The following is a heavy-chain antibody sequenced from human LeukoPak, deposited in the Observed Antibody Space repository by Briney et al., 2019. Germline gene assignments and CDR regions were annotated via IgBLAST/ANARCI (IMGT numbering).Heavy chain of an antibody. V-gene: IGHV1-2*02. Sequence: ASVKVSCKASGYTFTGHYMHWVRQAPGQGLEWMGWINPNSGATKYAQKFQGRVTMTRDTSISTAYMELSRLRSDDTAVYYCARYRCKTTSGCEDTDAFDMWGQGTMVTVSS. D-gene: IGHD2/OR15-2a*01. CDR2: INPNSGAT. CDR3: ARYRCKTTSGCEDTDAFDM. CDR1: GYTFTGHY. J-gene: IGHJ3*02.